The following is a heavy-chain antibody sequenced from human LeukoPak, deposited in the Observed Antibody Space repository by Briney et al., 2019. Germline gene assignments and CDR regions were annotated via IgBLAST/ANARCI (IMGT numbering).Heavy chain of an antibody. CDR3: ARESPGATRDY. V-gene: IGHV3-48*03. D-gene: IGHD1-26*01. CDR1: GFTFSSYE. J-gene: IGHJ4*02. Sequence: GGSLRLSCAASGFTFSSYETNWVRQAPGKGLEWVSYISSSGSTIYYADSVKGRFTISRDNAKNSLYLQMNSLRAEDTAVYYCARESPGATRDYWGQGTLVTVSS. CDR2: ISSSGSTI.